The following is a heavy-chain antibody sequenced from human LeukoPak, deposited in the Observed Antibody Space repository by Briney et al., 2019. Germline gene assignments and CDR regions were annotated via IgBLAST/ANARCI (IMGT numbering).Heavy chain of an antibody. D-gene: IGHD3-10*01. CDR2: ISSSGSYI. J-gene: IGHJ4*02. Sequence: PGGSLRLSCAASEFTFSSYNMNWVRQAPGKGLEWVSSISSSGSYIYYADSVKGRFTISRDNAKNSLYLQMNSLRAEDTAVYYCARDRQYYYGSGRRDYFDYWGQGTLVTVSS. CDR3: ARDRQYYYGSGRRDYFDY. CDR1: EFTFSSYN. V-gene: IGHV3-21*01.